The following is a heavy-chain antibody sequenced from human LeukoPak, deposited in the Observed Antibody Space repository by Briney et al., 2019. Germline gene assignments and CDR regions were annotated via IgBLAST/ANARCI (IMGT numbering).Heavy chain of an antibody. V-gene: IGHV3-21*01. J-gene: IGHJ4*02. CDR1: GFTFSSYS. CDR3: ARGDMMAAAGTPGY. D-gene: IGHD6-13*01. Sequence: GGSLRLSCAASGFTFSSYSMNWVRQAPGKGLEWVSSISSSSSYIYYADSVKGRFTISRDNAKNSLYLQMNSLRAEDTAVYYCARGDMMAAAGTPGYWGQGTLVTVSS. CDR2: ISSSSSYI.